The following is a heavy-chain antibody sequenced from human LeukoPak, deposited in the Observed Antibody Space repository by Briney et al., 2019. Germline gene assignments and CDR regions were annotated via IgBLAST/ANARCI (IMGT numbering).Heavy chain of an antibody. Sequence: SETLSLTCTVSGGSISSSRYYWGWIRHPPGKGLEWIGSIYYSESTYYNPSLKSRVTISVDTSKNQFSLKLSSVTAADTAVYYCAKQRRDGYNYFDYWGQGTLVTVSS. CDR2: IYYSEST. J-gene: IGHJ4*02. V-gene: IGHV4-39*01. CDR1: GGSISSSRYY. D-gene: IGHD5-24*01. CDR3: AKQRRDGYNYFDY.